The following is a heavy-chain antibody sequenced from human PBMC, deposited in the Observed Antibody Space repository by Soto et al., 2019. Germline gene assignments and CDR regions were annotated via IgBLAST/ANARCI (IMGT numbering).Heavy chain of an antibody. V-gene: IGHV3-21*01. Sequence: PGGSLRLSCAASGFPFSSYSMNWVRQAPGKGLEWVSCIISSSYHKFYSASVKGRFTIYTASPKNSLCLQMNSLTVEATDVHYCARGSDNYGPNDDWSQGTLVPVSS. CDR3: ARGSDNYGPNDD. CDR1: GFPFSSYS. D-gene: IGHD5-18*01. CDR2: IISSSYHK. J-gene: IGHJ4*02.